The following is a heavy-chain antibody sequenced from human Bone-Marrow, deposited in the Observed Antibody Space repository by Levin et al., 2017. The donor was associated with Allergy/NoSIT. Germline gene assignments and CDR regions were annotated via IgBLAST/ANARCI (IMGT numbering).Heavy chain of an antibody. CDR3: ARYSSGSYFGY. V-gene: IGHV4-59*08. CDR1: GGSISGYY. Sequence: PSETLSLTCTVSGGSISGYYWSWIRQPPGKGLEWIGYIYYSGTTNYNPSLKSRVTMSVDTSKNQFSLKLTSVTAADTAVYYCARYSSGSYFGYWGQGTLVTVSS. CDR2: IYYSGTT. D-gene: IGHD6-19*01. J-gene: IGHJ4*02.